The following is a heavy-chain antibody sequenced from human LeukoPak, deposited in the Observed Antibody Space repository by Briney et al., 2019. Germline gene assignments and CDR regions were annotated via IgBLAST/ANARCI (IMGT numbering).Heavy chain of an antibody. D-gene: IGHD2-2*01. CDR2: IYYSGTT. Sequence: SETLSLTCTVSGGSISSSSYYWGWVRQPPGKGPEWIGTIYYSGTTYYNPSLKSRVTISVDTSKNQFSLKLSSVTAADTAVYYCARVPSRPSHEGSNWFDPWGQGTLVTVSS. CDR1: GGSISSSSYY. CDR3: ARVPSRPSHEGSNWFDP. J-gene: IGHJ5*02. V-gene: IGHV4-39*07.